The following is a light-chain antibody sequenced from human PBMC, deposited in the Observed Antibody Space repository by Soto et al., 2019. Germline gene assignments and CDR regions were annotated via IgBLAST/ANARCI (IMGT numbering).Light chain of an antibody. V-gene: IGLV2-14*01. J-gene: IGLJ3*02. CDR1: RSDVGGYNY. CDR2: DVS. CDR3: FSYTSSRARV. Sequence: QAVVTQPASVSGSPGQSITISCTGTRSDVGGYNYVSWYQQNPGKAPKVIIYDVSHRPSGVSNRFFGSKSGNTASLTISGLQAEDEADYYCFSYTSSRARVFGGGTKVTVL.